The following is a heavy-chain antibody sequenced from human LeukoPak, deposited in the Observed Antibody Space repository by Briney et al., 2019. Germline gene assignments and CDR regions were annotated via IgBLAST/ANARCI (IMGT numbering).Heavy chain of an antibody. V-gene: IGHV3-43D*04. CDR3: AKDGYSSSGYYMDV. Sequence: GGSLRLSCAPSGFTFDDYAMHWVRHAPGKGLEWGFLISWGGHTTHYPDSVKGRFTISRDNSKNSLYLQMNSLRAEDTALYYCAKDGYSSSGYYMDVWGKGTTVTVSS. CDR1: GFTFDDYA. CDR2: ISWGGHTT. J-gene: IGHJ6*03. D-gene: IGHD6-13*01.